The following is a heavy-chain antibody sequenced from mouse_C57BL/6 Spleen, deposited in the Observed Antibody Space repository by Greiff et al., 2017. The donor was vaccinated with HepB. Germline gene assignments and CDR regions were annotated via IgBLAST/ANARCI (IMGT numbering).Heavy chain of an antibody. V-gene: IGHV1-18*01. J-gene: IGHJ1*03. CDR2: INPNNGGT. CDR1: GYTFTDYN. Sequence: EVQLQQSGPELVTPGASVKIPCKASGYTFTDYNMDWVKQSHGKSLEWIGDINPNNGGTIYNQKFKGKATLTVDKSSSPAYMEPRSLTSEGTAVYYCARGHYDSSSYWYFDVWGTGTTVTVSS. CDR3: ARGHYDSSSYWYFDV. D-gene: IGHD1-1*01.